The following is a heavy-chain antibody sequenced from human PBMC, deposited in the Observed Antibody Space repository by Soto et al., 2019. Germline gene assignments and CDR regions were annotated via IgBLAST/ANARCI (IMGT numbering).Heavy chain of an antibody. Sequence: VQLVQSGAEVKKPGSSVKVSCKASGGTFSNYTFIWVRQAPGQGLDWMGGIIPIFGPTDYGQRFQGRVTITADESTNTAYMELSSLRSDDTAVYYCARGLYCGGGCYSHFDYWGQGTLVTVSS. CDR3: ARGLYCGGGCYSHFDY. V-gene: IGHV1-69*01. CDR1: GGTFSNYT. D-gene: IGHD2-21*02. J-gene: IGHJ4*02. CDR2: IIPIFGPT.